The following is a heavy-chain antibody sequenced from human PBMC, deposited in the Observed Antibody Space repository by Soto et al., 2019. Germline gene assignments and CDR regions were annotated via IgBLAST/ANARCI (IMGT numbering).Heavy chain of an antibody. CDR1: GGTFAKTA. CDR2: VIPIFGTA. CDR3: AGGYYYDSSVYYYPKNFYYGMDV. J-gene: IGHJ6*02. D-gene: IGHD3-22*01. V-gene: IGHV1-69*13. Sequence: GASGKACSKESGGTFAKTAISWGRPAPGRRLERMGGVIPIFGTANDAQKFQGRVTITADESTSTAYMELSSLRSEDTAVYYCAGGYYYDSSVYYYPKNFYYGMDVWGQGPTVTVP.